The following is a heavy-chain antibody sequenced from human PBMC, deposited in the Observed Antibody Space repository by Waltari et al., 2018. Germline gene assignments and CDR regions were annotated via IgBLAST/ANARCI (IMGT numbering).Heavy chain of an antibody. Sequence: QVQLVQSGAEVKKPGPSVKAPGTPSGNSSPSYNINWVRQAAGQGLEWMGWMNPTSGSTGYAQKFQDRVTITRNTSIGTAYMELRSLRSEDTAVYYCARDYGSGTYYYMDVWGKGTTVTVSS. V-gene: IGHV1-8*03. CDR3: ARDYGSGTYYYMDV. D-gene: IGHD3-10*01. J-gene: IGHJ6*03. CDR1: GNSSPSYN. CDR2: MNPTSGST.